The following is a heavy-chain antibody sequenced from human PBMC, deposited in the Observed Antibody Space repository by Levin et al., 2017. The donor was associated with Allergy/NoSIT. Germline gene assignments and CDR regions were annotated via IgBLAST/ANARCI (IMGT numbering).Heavy chain of an antibody. CDR3: ARSHPLTGTTHFSYQDGMDV. V-gene: IGHV3-21*01. Sequence: PGGSLRLSCEASGFDFHIYIMNWVRQAPGKGLEWLSSITTGSNYKYYIDSVRGRFVISRDNDRNSLYLQMNSLRAEDTAVYYCARSHPLTGTTHFSYQDGMDVWGQGTTVTVSS. CDR2: ITTGSNYK. D-gene: IGHD1/OR15-1a*01. J-gene: IGHJ6*02. CDR1: GFDFHIYI.